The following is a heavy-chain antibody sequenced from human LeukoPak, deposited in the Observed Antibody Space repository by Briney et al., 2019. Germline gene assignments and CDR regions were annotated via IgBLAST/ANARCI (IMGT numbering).Heavy chain of an antibody. CDR1: GFTFSSYS. D-gene: IGHD6-6*01. J-gene: IGHJ4*02. Sequence: PGGSLRLSCAASGFTFSSYSMNWVRQAPGKGLEWVSSISNSSSYIYYADSMKGRFTISRDNAKNSLYLQTNSLRAEDTAVYYCARDGIAAPPHWGQGTLVTVSS. CDR3: ARDGIAAPPH. V-gene: IGHV3-21*01. CDR2: ISNSSSYI.